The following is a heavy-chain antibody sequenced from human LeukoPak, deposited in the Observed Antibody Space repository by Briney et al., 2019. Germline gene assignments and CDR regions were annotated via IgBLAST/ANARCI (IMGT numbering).Heavy chain of an antibody. CDR2: IYPGDSDT. J-gene: IGHJ4*02. D-gene: IGHD6-6*01. CDR1: GYSFTSYW. V-gene: IGHV5-51*01. CDR3: ARYLEYSSSPTFDY. Sequence: GESLKTSCKGSGYSFTSYWIGWVRQMPGKGLEWMGIIYPGDSDTRYSPSFRGQVTISADKSISTAYLQWSSLKASDTAMYYCARYLEYSSSPTFDYWGQGTLVTVSS.